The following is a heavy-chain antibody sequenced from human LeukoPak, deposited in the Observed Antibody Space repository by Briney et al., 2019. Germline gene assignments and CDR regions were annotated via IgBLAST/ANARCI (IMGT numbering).Heavy chain of an antibody. CDR1: GDSTSDYH. J-gene: IGHJ6*03. V-gene: IGHV4-4*07. Sequence: PSETLSLTCTVSGDSTSDYHWNWIRQPAGEGLEWIGRLYTSGSTKYNPSLKSRVTMSVGTSKNQFSLRLTSVTAADTAVYYCARDKISGSYCSTTSCSDYYYMDVWGKGTTVTVSS. CDR2: LYTSGST. CDR3: ARDKISGSYCSTTSCSDYYYMDV. D-gene: IGHD2-2*01.